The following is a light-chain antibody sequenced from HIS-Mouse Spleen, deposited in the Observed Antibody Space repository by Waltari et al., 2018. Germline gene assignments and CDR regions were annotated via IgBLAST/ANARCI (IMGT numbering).Light chain of an antibody. Sequence: QSALTQPASVSGSPGQSITISCPGTSSDVGGYKYVPRYQQPPGKAPKLMIYEVSNRPSGVSNRFSGSKSGNTASLTISGLQAEDEADYYCSSYTSSSTWVFGGGTKLTVL. CDR2: EVS. CDR3: SSYTSSSTWV. J-gene: IGLJ3*02. V-gene: IGLV2-14*01. CDR1: SSDVGGYKY.